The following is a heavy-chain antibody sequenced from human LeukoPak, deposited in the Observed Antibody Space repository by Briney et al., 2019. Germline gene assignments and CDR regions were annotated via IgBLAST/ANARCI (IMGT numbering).Heavy chain of an antibody. D-gene: IGHD6-19*01. Sequence: PSETLSLTCTVSNGSISSDTYFCSWIRQSAGKGLEWIGRMSSSGISTYSPSLKSRVTISIDTSRNQFSMNLSSVTAADTAVYYCAKGAGPPWFDPWGQGSLVTVSS. J-gene: IGHJ5*02. CDR2: MSSSGIS. CDR1: NGSISSDTYF. CDR3: AKGAGPPWFDP. V-gene: IGHV4-61*02.